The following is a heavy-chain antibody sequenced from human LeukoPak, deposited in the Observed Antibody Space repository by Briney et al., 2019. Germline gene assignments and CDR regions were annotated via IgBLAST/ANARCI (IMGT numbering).Heavy chain of an antibody. Sequence: PGGSLRLSCAASGFTFSSYWMSWVRQAPGKGLEWVANIKQDGSEKYYVDSVKGRFTISRDNAKNSLYLQMNSLRAEDTAAYYCARGLAAAGSGAFDYWGQGTLVTVSS. CDR3: ARGLAAAGSGAFDY. V-gene: IGHV3-7*04. CDR1: GFTFSSYW. J-gene: IGHJ4*02. D-gene: IGHD6-13*01. CDR2: IKQDGSEK.